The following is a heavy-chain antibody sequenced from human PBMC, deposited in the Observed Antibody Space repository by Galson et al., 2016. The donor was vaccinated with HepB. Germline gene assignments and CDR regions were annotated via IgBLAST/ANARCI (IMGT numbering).Heavy chain of an antibody. D-gene: IGHD5-18*01. J-gene: IGHJ4*02. CDR2: ISYDGSNK. V-gene: IGHV3-30*18. Sequence: SLRLSCAASGFTFSSYGMHWVRQAPGKGLEWVAVISYDGSNKYYADSVKGRFTISRDNSKNTLCLQMNSLRAEDTAVYYCAKDIRSYGLFGRFDYWGQGTLVTVSS. CDR3: AKDIRSYGLFGRFDY. CDR1: GFTFSSYG.